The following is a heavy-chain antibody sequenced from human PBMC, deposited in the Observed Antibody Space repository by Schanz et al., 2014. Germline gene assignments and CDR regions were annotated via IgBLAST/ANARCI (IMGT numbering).Heavy chain of an antibody. CDR3: AGAVATISADSFDI. CDR2: IRYDGTNK. CDR1: GFNFSNYD. V-gene: IGHV3-33*08. Sequence: QVQLVESGGGVVQPGRSLRLSCAASGFNFSNYDIHWVRQAPGKGLEWGTVIRYDGTNKNFVESVKGPFTISKDNSNNTMYLQMNSLRAEATAVYYCAGAVATISADSFDIWGQGTMVAGSS. D-gene: IGHD5-12*01. J-gene: IGHJ3*02.